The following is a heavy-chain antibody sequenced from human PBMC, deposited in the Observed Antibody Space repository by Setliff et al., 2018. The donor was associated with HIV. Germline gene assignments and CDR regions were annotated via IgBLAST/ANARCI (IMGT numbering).Heavy chain of an antibody. D-gene: IGHD6-13*01. V-gene: IGHV3-21*01. CDR2: ISSTGTYI. Sequence: LRLSCAASGFNFSSHTMNWIRQAPGKGLEWVSSISSTGTYIYYADSMKGRFTISRDNAKNSLYLQMNSLRTEDTAVYFCAKNLYSSRWSPLDCWGQGTLVTVSS. CDR1: GFNFSSHT. J-gene: IGHJ4*02. CDR3: AKNLYSSRWSPLDC.